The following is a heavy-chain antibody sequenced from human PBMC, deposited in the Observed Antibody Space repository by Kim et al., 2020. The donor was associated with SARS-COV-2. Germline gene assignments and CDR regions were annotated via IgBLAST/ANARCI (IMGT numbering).Heavy chain of an antibody. CDR3: ARGRGFDY. D-gene: IGHD3-10*01. CDR1: GGSISSSSYY. J-gene: IGHJ4*02. Sequence: SETLSLTCTVSGGSISSSSYYWGWIRQPPGKGLEWIGSIYYSGSTYYNPSLKSRVTISVDTSKNQFSLKLSSVTAADTAVYYCARGRGFDYWGQGTLVTVSS. V-gene: IGHV4-39*07. CDR2: IYYSGST.